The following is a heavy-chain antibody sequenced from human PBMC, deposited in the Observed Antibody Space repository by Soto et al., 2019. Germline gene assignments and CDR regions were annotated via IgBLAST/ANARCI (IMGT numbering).Heavy chain of an antibody. V-gene: IGHV3-23*01. D-gene: IGHD2-21*01. CDR3: GKGDRDCYKMYYFDY. J-gene: IGHJ4*02. Sequence: LRLSCAASGFTFSSYAMSWVRQAPGKGLEWVSAISGSGGSTYYADSVKSRFTISRDNSKNTLYLQMNSLRADDTAVYYCGKGDRDCYKMYYFDYWGQGTLVTVSS. CDR2: ISGSGGST. CDR1: GFTFSSYA.